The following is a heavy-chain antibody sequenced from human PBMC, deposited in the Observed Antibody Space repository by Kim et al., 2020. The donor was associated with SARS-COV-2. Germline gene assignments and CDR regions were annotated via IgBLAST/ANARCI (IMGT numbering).Heavy chain of an antibody. CDR2: GRL. V-gene: IGHV4-34*01. CDR3: ARGVFGMDV. J-gene: IGHJ6*02. Sequence: GRLNSTPALKSRVTISVDTSKNQFSLNLSSVTAADTAVYYCARGVFGMDVWGQGTTVTVSS.